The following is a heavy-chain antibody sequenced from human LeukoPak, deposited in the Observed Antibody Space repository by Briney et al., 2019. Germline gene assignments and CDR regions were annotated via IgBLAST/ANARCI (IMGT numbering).Heavy chain of an antibody. V-gene: IGHV1-18*01. CDR3: ARRIHCAGDSSFYY. Sequence: ASVKVSCKASGYIFTGYSLTWVRQVPGQGLEWLGWISAYSGNIKYVQKLQDRLSMTADTSTSTAYMELRSLRSDDTAMYYCARRIHCAGDSSFYYWGQGTLVSASS. CDR2: ISAYSGNI. D-gene: IGHD2-21*02. CDR1: GYIFTGYS. J-gene: IGHJ4*02.